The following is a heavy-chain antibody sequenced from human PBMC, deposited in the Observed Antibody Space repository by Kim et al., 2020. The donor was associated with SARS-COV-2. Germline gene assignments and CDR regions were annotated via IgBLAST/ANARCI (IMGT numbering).Heavy chain of an antibody. J-gene: IGHJ4*02. D-gene: IGHD6-19*01. CDR3: ARAYTSAWYSPGY. V-gene: IGHV3-72*01. Sequence: ARAVKGRLTISRDDSKNSLYLQMNSLKTEDTAVYYCARAYTSAWYSPGYWGQGTLVTVSS.